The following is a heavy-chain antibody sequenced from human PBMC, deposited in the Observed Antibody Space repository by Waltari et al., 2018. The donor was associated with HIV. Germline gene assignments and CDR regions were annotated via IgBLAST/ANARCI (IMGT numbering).Heavy chain of an antibody. J-gene: IGHJ2*01. D-gene: IGHD3-10*01. CDR2: VYTSGST. V-gene: IGHV4-61*02. CDR3: ARALDYYESGSFPWWFFDL. CDR1: GGSISSGYSY. Sequence: QVQLRESGPGLVKPSQPLSLTCTVSGGSISSGYSYWSWIRQPAGKGLEWIGRVYTSGSTNYNPSLKSRVTISVDTSNNQFSLKLSSVTAADTAVYYCARALDYYESGSFPWWFFDLWGRGTLVTVTS.